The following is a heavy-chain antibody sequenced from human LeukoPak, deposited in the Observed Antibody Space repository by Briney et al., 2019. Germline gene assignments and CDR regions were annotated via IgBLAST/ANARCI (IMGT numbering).Heavy chain of an antibody. CDR3: ARELQFCSTANCYTRDF. V-gene: IGHV1-18*01. CDR1: GYTFTSYG. J-gene: IGHJ4*02. CDR2: ISAYNGNT. D-gene: IGHD2-2*01. Sequence: GASVKVSCKASGYTFTSYGISWVRQAPGQGLEWMGWISAYNGNTNYAQKLQGRVTMTTDTSTSTAYMELRSLRSDDTAVYYCARELQFCSTANCYTRDFWGQGTLVTVSS.